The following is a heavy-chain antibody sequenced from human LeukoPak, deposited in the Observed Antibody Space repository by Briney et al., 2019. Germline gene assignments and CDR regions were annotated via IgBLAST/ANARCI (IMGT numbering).Heavy chain of an antibody. CDR3: AKVGYGDLDH. D-gene: IGHD4-17*01. Sequence: GGSLRLSCAASGFMFSSYAMTWVRQAPGKGLEWVSSISGSGGFTDYADSVKGRFTISRDNPENTVYLQMSSLRVDDTATYFCAKVGYGDLDHWGQGVLVPVSS. CDR1: GFMFSSYA. J-gene: IGHJ4*02. V-gene: IGHV3-23*01. CDR2: ISGSGGFT.